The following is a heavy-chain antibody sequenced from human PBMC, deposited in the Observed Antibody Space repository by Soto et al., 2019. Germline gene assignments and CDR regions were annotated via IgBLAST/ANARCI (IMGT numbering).Heavy chain of an antibody. CDR2: IYPGDSDT. Sequence: PGESLKISCKGSGYSFTSYWIGWVRQMPGKGLEWMGIIYPGDSDTGYSPSFQGQLTISDDKSISTAYLQWSSLKASDTAMYYCPRDTSFEVRSGGMDVWGQGTTVTVSS. J-gene: IGHJ6*02. V-gene: IGHV5-51*01. CDR1: GYSFTSYW. D-gene: IGHD1-1*01. CDR3: PRDTSFEVRSGGMDV.